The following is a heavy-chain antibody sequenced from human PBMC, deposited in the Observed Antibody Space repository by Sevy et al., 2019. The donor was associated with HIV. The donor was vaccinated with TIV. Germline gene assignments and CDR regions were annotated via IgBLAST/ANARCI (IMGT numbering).Heavy chain of an antibody. CDR2: VYYTGNS. Sequence: SETLSLTCTVSGGSINSGAHYWSWIRQHPGKGLEWIGYVYYTGNSYYNPSLKSRVTISVDTSKNQFSLKLSCVTAADTAVYYCARAVLSWYYMDVWGKGTTVTVPS. D-gene: IGHD2-8*02. V-gene: IGHV4-31*03. CDR3: ARAVLSWYYMDV. J-gene: IGHJ6*03. CDR1: GGSINSGAHY.